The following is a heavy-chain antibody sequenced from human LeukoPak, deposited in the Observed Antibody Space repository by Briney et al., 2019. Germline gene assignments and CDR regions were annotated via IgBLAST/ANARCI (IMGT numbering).Heavy chain of an antibody. CDR2: ISYEGSNQ. J-gene: IGHJ4*02. Sequence: PGRSLRLSCAASGFTFSSHAMHWVRQAPGKGLEWVAVISYEGSNQYYADSVRGRFTISRDNSKNTLNLQMNSLRDEDTALYYCARDYPVGCTGDACYPIDYGGLGTLVTVSS. D-gene: IGHD2-8*02. CDR3: ARDYPVGCTGDACYPIDY. CDR1: GFTFSSHA. V-gene: IGHV3-30*01.